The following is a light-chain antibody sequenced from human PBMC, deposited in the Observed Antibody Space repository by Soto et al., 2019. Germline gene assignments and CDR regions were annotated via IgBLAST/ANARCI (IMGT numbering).Light chain of an antibody. Sequence: EIVLTQSPAILSLSPGERATLSCLASQSVSSYFAWYQQKPGQAPSLLIYDASHRATAIPARLSGSGSGTDFTLPISSLEPEDFAVYYCQQRSNWPPTVGQGTRLEIK. CDR3: QQRSNWPPT. J-gene: IGKJ5*01. V-gene: IGKV3-11*01. CDR1: QSVSSY. CDR2: DAS.